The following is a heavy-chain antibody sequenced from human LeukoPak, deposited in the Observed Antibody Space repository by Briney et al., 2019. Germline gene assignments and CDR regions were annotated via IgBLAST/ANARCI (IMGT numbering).Heavy chain of an antibody. V-gene: IGHV1-2*02. D-gene: IGHD3-22*01. CDR2: INPNSGGT. J-gene: IGHJ4*02. CDR1: GYTFTGYY. Sequence: ASVKVSCKASGYTFTGYYMHWVRQAPGQGLEWMGWINPNSGGTNYAQKFQGRVTMTRDTSISTAYMELSRLRSDDTAVYYCAREPRYDSSGYYWWYFDYWGQGTLVTVSS. CDR3: AREPRYDSSGYYWWYFDY.